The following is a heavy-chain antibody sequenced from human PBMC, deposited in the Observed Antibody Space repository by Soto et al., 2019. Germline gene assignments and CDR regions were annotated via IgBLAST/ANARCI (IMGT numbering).Heavy chain of an antibody. CDR1: GFTFSHYG. J-gene: IGHJ4*02. CDR3: AREGLGSSSWYYEY. D-gene: IGHD6-13*01. Sequence: GGSLRLSCVASGFTFSHYGMHWVRQAPGKGLEWVAVIWYDENNKDYADSVKGRFTISRDNSKNTLYLQMNSLRAEDTAVYYCAREGLGSSSWYYEYWVQGTLVTVSS. V-gene: IGHV3-33*01. CDR2: IWYDENNK.